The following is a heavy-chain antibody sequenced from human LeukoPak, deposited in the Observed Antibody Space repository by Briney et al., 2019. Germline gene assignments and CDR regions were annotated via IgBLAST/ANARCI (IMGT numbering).Heavy chain of an antibody. D-gene: IGHD3-16*02. J-gene: IGHJ3*01. CDR2: IYSGGST. V-gene: IGHV3-66*01. CDR1: GFTVSSNY. Sequence: GGSLRLSCAASGFTVSSNYMSWVRQAPGKGLEWVSVIYSGGSTYYADSVKGRFTISRDNSKNTLYLQMNSLRAEDTAVYYCARADKDSSSSFYVWGSYRYQSLWGQGTMVTVSS. CDR3: ARADKDSSSSFYVWGSYRYQSL.